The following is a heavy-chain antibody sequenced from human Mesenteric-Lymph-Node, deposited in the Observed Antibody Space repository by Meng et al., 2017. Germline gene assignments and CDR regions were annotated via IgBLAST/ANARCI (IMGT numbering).Heavy chain of an antibody. D-gene: IGHD2-2*01. V-gene: IGHV3-30*09. J-gene: IGHJ4*02. CDR2: ISYDGTHN. Sequence: GESLKISCAASGFTFSSYAMHWVRQAPGKGLEWVAVISYDGTHNYFADSVKDRFAISRDNSRNTVSLQMNSLGADDSALYYCARSSSTDWYRFDYWGQGTLVTVSS. CDR3: ARSSSTDWYRFDY. CDR1: GFTFSSYA.